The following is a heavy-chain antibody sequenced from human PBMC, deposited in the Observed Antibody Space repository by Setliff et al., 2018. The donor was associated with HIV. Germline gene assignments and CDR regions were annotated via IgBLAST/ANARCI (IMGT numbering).Heavy chain of an antibody. Sequence: GESLKISCEASGYIFTDYWIGWVRQMPGKGLEWMGIIYPGDSDTRYSPSFQGQVTFSADKSISAVYLQWDSLKASDSAIYYCARAPRSPLRWRDNLLSSSSVFTDVCGKVITVTVSS. CDR2: IYPGDSDT. CDR3: ARAPRSPLRWRDNLLSSSSVFTDV. D-gene: IGHD2-21*01. V-gene: IGHV5-51*01. J-gene: IGHJ6*04. CDR1: GYIFTDYW.